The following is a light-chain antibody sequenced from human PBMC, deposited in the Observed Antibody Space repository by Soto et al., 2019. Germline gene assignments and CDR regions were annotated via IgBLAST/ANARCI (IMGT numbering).Light chain of an antibody. Sequence: DVVVTQSPLSLPVTLGQAASISCRSSQSLVHSDGNTYGSWFHQRTGQSPSRLIYKVSNRDSGVPDRFSGSGSGTDFTLKISRVEAEDVGVYYCMQGSHWPPITFGQGTRLEL. J-gene: IGKJ5*01. V-gene: IGKV2-30*02. CDR3: MQGSHWPPIT. CDR1: QSLVHSDGNTY. CDR2: KVS.